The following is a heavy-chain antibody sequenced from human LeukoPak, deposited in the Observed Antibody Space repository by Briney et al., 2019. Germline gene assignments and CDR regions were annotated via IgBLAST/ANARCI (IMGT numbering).Heavy chain of an antibody. CDR2: ISGSGGST. CDR3: AKGGSSWARFDY. D-gene: IGHD6-13*01. V-gene: IGHV3-23*01. J-gene: IGHJ4*02. CDR1: GFTFSSYA. Sequence: GGSLRLSCAASGFTFSSYAMSWVRQAPGKGLEWVSAISGSGGSTYYADSVKGRFTISRDNSKSTLFLQMNSLRAEDTAVYYCAKGGSSWARFDYWGQGTLVTLSS.